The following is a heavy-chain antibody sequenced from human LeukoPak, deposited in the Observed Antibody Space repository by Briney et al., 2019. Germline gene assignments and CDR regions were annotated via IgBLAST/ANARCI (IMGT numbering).Heavy chain of an antibody. CDR2: IYHSGCT. J-gene: IGHJ5*02. Sequence: PSGTLSHTCAVSGGSISRSYWWTWVRQPPGKGLEWIGEIYHSGCTNYNPSLNSRVTISVDKSKNQLSLELSSMTAADTAVYYCARVITMVRERWFDPWGQGILVTVSS. CDR3: ARVITMVRERWFDP. CDR1: GGSISRSYW. D-gene: IGHD3-10*01. V-gene: IGHV4-4*02.